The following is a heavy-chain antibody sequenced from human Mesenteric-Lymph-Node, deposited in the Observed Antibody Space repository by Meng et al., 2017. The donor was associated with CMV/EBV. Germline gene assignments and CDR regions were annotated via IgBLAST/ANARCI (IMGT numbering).Heavy chain of an antibody. D-gene: IGHD6-13*01. CDR2: INPNNGDT. V-gene: IGHV1-2*02. Sequence: ASVKVSCKASGYTFTSYDINWVRQATGQGLEWMGWINPNNGDTHYAQKFQGRVTMAKDTSISTAYMEVSSLRSDDTAVYYCARGHYSSSFNWFDSWGQGTLVTVSS. CDR3: ARGHYSSSFNWFDS. J-gene: IGHJ5*01. CDR1: GYTFTSYD.